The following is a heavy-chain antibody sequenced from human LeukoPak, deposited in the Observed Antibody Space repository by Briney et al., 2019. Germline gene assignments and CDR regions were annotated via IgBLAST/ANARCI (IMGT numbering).Heavy chain of an antibody. Sequence: GASVNVSCKVSRYTLTELSIHWVRQAPGKGFEWMGGFDPEDGETIYAQKFQGRVTMIEDTSTDTAYMELSSLRSEDTAVYYCATASMSKTPDFDYWGQGTLVTVSS. CDR3: ATASMSKTPDFDY. D-gene: IGHD2/OR15-2a*01. J-gene: IGHJ4*02. CDR1: RYTLTELS. V-gene: IGHV1-24*01. CDR2: FDPEDGET.